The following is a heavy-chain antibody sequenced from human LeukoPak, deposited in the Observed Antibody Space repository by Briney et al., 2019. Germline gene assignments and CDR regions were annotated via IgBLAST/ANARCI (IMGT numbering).Heavy chain of an antibody. Sequence: SETLSLTCTVSGGSISSGGYYWSWIRQHPGKGLEWIGYIYYSVSTYYNPSLKSRVTISVDTSKNQFSLKLSSVTAADTAVYYCARSGESDYSNYDWVQGTLVSVCS. J-gene: IGHJ4*02. CDR2: IYYSVST. V-gene: IGHV4-31*03. CDR3: ARSGESDYSNYD. CDR1: GGSISSGGYY. D-gene: IGHD4-11*01.